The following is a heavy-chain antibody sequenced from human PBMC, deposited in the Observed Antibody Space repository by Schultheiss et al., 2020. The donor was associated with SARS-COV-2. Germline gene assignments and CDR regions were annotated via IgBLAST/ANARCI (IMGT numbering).Heavy chain of an antibody. J-gene: IGHJ4*02. V-gene: IGHV3-23*01. Sequence: GGSLRLSCAASGFTFSSYAMSWVRQAPGKGLEWVSAISGSGGSTYYADSVKGRFTISRDNSKNTLYLQMNSLRAEDTAVYFCARDRVRERGMVVAATCFDYWGQGTLVTVSS. D-gene: IGHD2-15*01. CDR1: GFTFSSYA. CDR2: ISGSGGST. CDR3: ARDRVRERGMVVAATCFDY.